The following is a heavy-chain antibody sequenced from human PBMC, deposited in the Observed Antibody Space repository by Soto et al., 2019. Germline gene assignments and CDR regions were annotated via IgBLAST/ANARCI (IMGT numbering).Heavy chain of an antibody. CDR3: ARRLRLDDAFDI. V-gene: IGHV3-53*01. Sequence: GGVPRLSCAASGFTVSSNYMSWVRQAPGKGLEWVSVIYSGGSTYYADSVKGRFTISRDNSKNTLYLQMNSLRAEDTAVYYCARRLRLDDAFDIWGQGTMVTVSS. CDR2: IYSGGST. CDR1: GFTVSSNY. D-gene: IGHD4-17*01. J-gene: IGHJ3*02.